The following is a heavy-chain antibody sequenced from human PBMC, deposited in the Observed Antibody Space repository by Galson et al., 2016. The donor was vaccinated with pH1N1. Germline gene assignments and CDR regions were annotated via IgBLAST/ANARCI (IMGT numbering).Heavy chain of an antibody. Sequence: SETLSLTCTVSGYSMSTSAFYWAWIRQPPGKAPEWIGNIYYSGPTYYNPSLKSRVTISVDTSMSQFSLRLTSVTAADTAVYYCARGPRELSPTFGAFDIWGQGTMVTVSS. V-gene: IGHV4-39*07. CDR3: ARGPRELSPTFGAFDI. D-gene: IGHD3-16*02. J-gene: IGHJ3*02. CDR1: GYSMSTSAFY. CDR2: IYYSGPT.